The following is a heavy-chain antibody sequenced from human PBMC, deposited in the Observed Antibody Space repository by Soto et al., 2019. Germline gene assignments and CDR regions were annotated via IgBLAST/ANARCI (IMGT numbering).Heavy chain of an antibody. J-gene: IGHJ6*02. Sequence: ASVKVSCKASGYTFSSYGISWVRQAPGQGLEWMGWISAYKGNTKYAQNLQGRVTMTTDTTTSTAYMELRSLRSDDTAVYYCARDWAIELSDKDCSGGRCERPENDYGMDVWGQGTTVTVSS. CDR2: ISAYKGNT. CDR1: GYTFSSYG. CDR3: ARDWAIELSDKDCSGGRCERPENDYGMDV. D-gene: IGHD2-15*01. V-gene: IGHV1-18*01.